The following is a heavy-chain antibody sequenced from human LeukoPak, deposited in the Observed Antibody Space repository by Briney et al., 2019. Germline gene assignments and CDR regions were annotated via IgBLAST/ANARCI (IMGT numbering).Heavy chain of an antibody. Sequence: PGGSLRLSCAASGFTFSSYAMSWVRQAPGKGLEWVSAISGSGGSTYYADSVKGRFTISRDNSKNTLYLQMNSLRAEDTAVYYCAKDERVVGYGYYYDSSGYYYDYWGQGTLVTVSS. D-gene: IGHD3-22*01. CDR1: GFTFSSYA. CDR3: AKDERVVGYGYYYDSSGYYYDY. V-gene: IGHV3-23*01. J-gene: IGHJ4*02. CDR2: ISGSGGST.